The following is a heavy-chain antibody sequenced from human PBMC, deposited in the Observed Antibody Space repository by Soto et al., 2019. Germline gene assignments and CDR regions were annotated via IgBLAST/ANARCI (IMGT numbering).Heavy chain of an antibody. CDR1: GGTFNSYA. Sequence: QVQLVQSGAEVKKPESSVRVSCKASGGTFNSYAITWVRQAPGQGLEWMGGTIPMFGTTNYAEKCQGRVTIRADEATNTAYMELRSLRSEDTAVYYCTRCGIRYHSIGYYLGIDGMDVWGQGTTVIVSS. CDR2: TIPMFGTT. CDR3: TRCGIRYHSIGYYLGIDGMDV. V-gene: IGHV1-69*12. J-gene: IGHJ6*02. D-gene: IGHD3-22*01.